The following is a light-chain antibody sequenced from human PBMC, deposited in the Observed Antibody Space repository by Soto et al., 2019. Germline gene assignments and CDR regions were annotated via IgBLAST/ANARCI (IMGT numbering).Light chain of an antibody. Sequence: QSVLNQPTSASWTPGQRVTISCSGSSSNIGSNTVNWYQQLPGTAPKLLIYSNNQRPSGVPDLFSGSKSGTSASLAISGLQSEDESDNYCAAWENSMNGFYVFGTGTKLTV. V-gene: IGLV1-44*01. CDR3: AAWENSMNGFYV. CDR2: SNN. CDR1: SSNIGSNT. J-gene: IGLJ1*01.